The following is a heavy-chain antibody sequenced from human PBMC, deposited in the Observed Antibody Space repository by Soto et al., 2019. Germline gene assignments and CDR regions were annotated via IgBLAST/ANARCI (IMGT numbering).Heavy chain of an antibody. CDR2: ISGSGDNI. CDR1: GFSFSDYY. J-gene: IGHJ5*02. V-gene: IGHV3-11*01. D-gene: IGHD2-15*01. CDR3: ARGACITCYYDDWFDT. Sequence: QVQLVECGGGLVKPGGSLRVSCAASGFSFSDYYMTWIRQAPGKGLEWVSYISGSGDNIHYADSVKGRFTISRDNAKNSLYLQMDSLRVEDTAVYYCARGACITCYYDDWFDTWGQGTLVTVSS.